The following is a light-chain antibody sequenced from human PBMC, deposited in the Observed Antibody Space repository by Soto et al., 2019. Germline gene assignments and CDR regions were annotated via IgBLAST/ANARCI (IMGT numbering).Light chain of an antibody. Sequence: EIVMTQSPATLSVSPGERATLSCRASQSVSSNLAWYQQKPGQAPRLLIYGASTRATGIPARFSGSASGTEFTLTISSLQSEDFAVYYCQQYNNWPRTFGQGNKVEIE. V-gene: IGKV3-15*01. CDR1: QSVSSN. J-gene: IGKJ1*01. CDR3: QQYNNWPRT. CDR2: GAS.